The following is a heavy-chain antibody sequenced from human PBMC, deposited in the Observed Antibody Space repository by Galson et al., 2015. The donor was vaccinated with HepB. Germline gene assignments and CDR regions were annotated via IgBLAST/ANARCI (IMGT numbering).Heavy chain of an antibody. D-gene: IGHD3-10*01. J-gene: IGHJ6*02. Sequence: SLRLSCAGSGFRFNSYGIHWVRQSLGEGLEWISFISYDATNKYYTYSVKGRFSISRDNSKNTVSLQMHGLRPEDTAVYFCVKDGLYLISGIHSNGFDVWGQGATVTVSS. CDR2: ISYDATNK. CDR1: GFRFNSYG. V-gene: IGHV3-30*18. CDR3: VKDGLYLISGIHSNGFDV.